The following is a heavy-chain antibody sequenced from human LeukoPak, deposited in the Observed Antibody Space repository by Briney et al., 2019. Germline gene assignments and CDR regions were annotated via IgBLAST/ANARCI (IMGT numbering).Heavy chain of an antibody. CDR1: GGSFSGYY. D-gene: IGHD3-10*01. CDR3: ARVPHYYFGYGYFDT. CDR2: INHSGST. J-gene: IGHJ4*02. Sequence: PSETLSLTCAVYGGSFSGYYWSWIRQPPGKGLEWIGEINHSGSTNYNPSLKSRVTISVDTSKNQFSLKLSSVTAADTAVYYCARVPHYYFGYGYFDTWGQGTRVTVSS. V-gene: IGHV4-34*01.